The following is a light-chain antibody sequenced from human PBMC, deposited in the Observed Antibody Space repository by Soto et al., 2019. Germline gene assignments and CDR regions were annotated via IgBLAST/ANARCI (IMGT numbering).Light chain of an antibody. CDR3: AAWDDSLNGYV. CDR1: SSNIGSNT. Sequence: VLTXPPSASGTPGQRVTISCSGSSSNIGSNTVNWYQQLPGTAPKLLIYSNNQRPSGVPDRFSGSKSGTSASLAISGLQSEDEADYYCAAWDDSLNGYVFGTGTKVPVL. V-gene: IGLV1-44*01. CDR2: SNN. J-gene: IGLJ1*01.